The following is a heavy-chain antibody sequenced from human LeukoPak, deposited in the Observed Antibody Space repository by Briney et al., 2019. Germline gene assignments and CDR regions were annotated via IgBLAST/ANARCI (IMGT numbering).Heavy chain of an antibody. CDR2: IYYSGST. CDR3: ARDLSPIWYFDL. D-gene: IGHD3-3*02. V-gene: IGHV4-59*01. Sequence: SETLSLTCNVSGGSISSDYWSWVRQPPGKGLEWIGYIYYSGSTNYTPSLKSRVPISVDTSKNQFSLKLSSVTAADTAVYYCARDLSPIWYFDLWGRGTLVTVLS. J-gene: IGHJ2*01. CDR1: GGSISSDY.